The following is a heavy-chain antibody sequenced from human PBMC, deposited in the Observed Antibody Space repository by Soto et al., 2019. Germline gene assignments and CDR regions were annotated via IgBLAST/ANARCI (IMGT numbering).Heavy chain of an antibody. V-gene: IGHV4-30-4*01. CDR3: ARGGRTIFGRYFDY. CDR1: GGSISSGDYY. Sequence: QVQLQESGPGLVKPSQTLSLTCTVSGGSISSGDYYWSWIRQPPGKGLEWIGYIYYSGSTYYNPSLXGXIXXSVDTSTNQFSLKLSSVTAADTAVYYCARGGRTIFGRYFDYWGQGTLVTVSS. D-gene: IGHD3-3*01. J-gene: IGHJ4*02. CDR2: IYYSGST.